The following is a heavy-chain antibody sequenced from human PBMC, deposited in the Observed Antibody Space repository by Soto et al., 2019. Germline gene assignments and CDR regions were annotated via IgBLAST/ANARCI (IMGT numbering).Heavy chain of an antibody. D-gene: IGHD2-15*01. CDR2: IYHSGST. J-gene: IGHJ6*03. CDR3: ARDCSGGSCYSWDV. V-gene: IGHV4-4*02. CDR1: SGSISSSNW. Sequence: SETLSLTCAVSSGSISSSNWWSWVRQPPGKGLEWIGEIYHSGSTNYNPSLKSRVTISVDKSKNQFSLKLSSVTAADTAVYYCARDCSGGSCYSWDVWGKGTTVTVS.